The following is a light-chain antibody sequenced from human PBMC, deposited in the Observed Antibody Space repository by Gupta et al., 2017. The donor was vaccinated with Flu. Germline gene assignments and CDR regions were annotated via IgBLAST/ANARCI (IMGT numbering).Light chain of an antibody. J-gene: IGLJ2*01. V-gene: IGLV2-14*01. CDR3: SSYTTSSTPI. CDR1: NSDVGGYNY. CDR2: EVS. Sequence: QSPLTQPASVSGSPGQSITISCTGTNSDVGGYNYVSWYQQHPGKAPKLMIYEVSNRPSGVSNLFSCSKSGNTASLTISGLQAEDEADYYCSSYTTSSTPIFGGGTKLTVL.